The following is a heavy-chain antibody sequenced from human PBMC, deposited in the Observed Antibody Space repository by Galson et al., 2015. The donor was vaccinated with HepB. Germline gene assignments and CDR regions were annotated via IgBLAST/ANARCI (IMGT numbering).Heavy chain of an antibody. J-gene: IGHJ4*02. V-gene: IGHV3-7*03. D-gene: IGHD1-1*01. CDR1: GFTFSSHW. CDR2: IKQDGSEK. CDR3: ARWKPRIDY. Sequence: SLRLSCAASGFTFSSHWMSWVRQAPGKGLEWVANIKQDGSEKHYVDSVKGRFTISRDDAKNSLYLQMESLRGEDTAVYYCARWKPRIDYWGQGTLVTVSS.